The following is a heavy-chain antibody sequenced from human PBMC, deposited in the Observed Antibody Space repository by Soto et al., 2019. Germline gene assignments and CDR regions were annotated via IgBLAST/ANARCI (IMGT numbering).Heavy chain of an antibody. D-gene: IGHD2-2*02. CDR1: GYTFTSYD. J-gene: IGHJ6*01. Sequence: RASVKVSCKASGYTFTSYDINWVRQATGQGLEWMGWMNPNSGNTGYAQKFQGRVTMTRNTSISTAYMELSSLRSEDPAVYYCARGRRQLGYCPSTSCYIMDFWGQGTTVTVSS. V-gene: IGHV1-8*01. CDR3: ARGRRQLGYCPSTSCYIMDF. CDR2: MNPNSGNT.